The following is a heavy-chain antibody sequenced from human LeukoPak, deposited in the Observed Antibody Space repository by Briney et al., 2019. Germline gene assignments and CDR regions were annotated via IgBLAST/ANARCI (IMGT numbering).Heavy chain of an antibody. CDR2: INPNSGGT. CDR3: ARASPGCSSTSCIRGAFDI. Sequence: ASVKVSCTASGYTFTGYYMHWVRQAPGQGLEWMGWINPNSGGTNYAQKFQGRVTMTRDTSISTAYMELSRLRSDDTAVYYCARASPGCSSTSCIRGAFDIWGQGTMVTVSS. D-gene: IGHD2-2*01. V-gene: IGHV1-2*02. J-gene: IGHJ3*02. CDR1: GYTFTGYY.